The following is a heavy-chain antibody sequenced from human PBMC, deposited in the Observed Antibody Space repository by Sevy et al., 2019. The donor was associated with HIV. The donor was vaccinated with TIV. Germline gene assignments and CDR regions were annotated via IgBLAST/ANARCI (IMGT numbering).Heavy chain of an antibody. D-gene: IGHD5-12*01. CDR2: ISWNSGSI. CDR1: GFTFDDYA. Sequence: GGSLRLSCAASGFTFDDYAMHWVRQAPGKGLEWVSGISWNSGSIGYADSVKGRFTISRDNAKNSLYLQMNSLRAEDMALYYCAKDTKRGYSGTLLYWGQGTLVTVSS. CDR3: AKDTKRGYSGTLLY. J-gene: IGHJ4*02. V-gene: IGHV3-9*03.